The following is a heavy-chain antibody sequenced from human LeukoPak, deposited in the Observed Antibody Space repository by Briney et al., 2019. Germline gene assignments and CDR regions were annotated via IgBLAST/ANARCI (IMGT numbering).Heavy chain of an antibody. Sequence: ASVKVSCKASGYTFTSYAMHWVRQAPGQRLEWMGWINAGNGNTKYSQKFQGRVTITRDTSASTAYMELSSLRSEDTAVYYCARDGRFIVADYYYGMDVWGQGTTVTVSS. V-gene: IGHV1-3*01. D-gene: IGHD1-26*01. CDR1: GYTFTSYA. CDR3: ARDGRFIVADYYYGMDV. J-gene: IGHJ6*02. CDR2: INAGNGNT.